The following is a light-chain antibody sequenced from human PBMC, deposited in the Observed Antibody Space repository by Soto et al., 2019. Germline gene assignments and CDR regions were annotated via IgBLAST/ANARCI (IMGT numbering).Light chain of an antibody. CDR3: QQITPYPLT. J-gene: IGKJ3*01. CDR2: AAS. V-gene: IGKV1-9*01. Sequence: MHMTESRSPLSAFLADTLTATCRPSQTISGWLDWYQQRPGTAPKLLIYAASPLQSGVPSRFSGSGYGTEFNLTISSLQTEDSETYYCQQITPYPLTFGPGTKVDIK. CDR1: QTISGW.